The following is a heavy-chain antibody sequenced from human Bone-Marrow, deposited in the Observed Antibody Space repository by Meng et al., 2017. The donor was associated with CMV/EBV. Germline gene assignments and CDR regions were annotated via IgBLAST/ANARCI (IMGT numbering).Heavy chain of an antibody. CDR3: ARDQGYCSSTSCYRPQTDYYYYYGMDV. D-gene: IGHD2-2*01. CDR2: IIPILGIA. J-gene: IGHJ6*02. Sequence: SVKVSCKASGGTFSSYTISWVRQAPGQGLEWMGRIIPILGIANYAQKFQGRVTITADKSTSTAYMELSSLRSEDTAVYYCARDQGYCSSTSCYRPQTDYYYYYGMDVWGQGTTVTVSS. CDR1: GGTFSSYT. V-gene: IGHV1-69*02.